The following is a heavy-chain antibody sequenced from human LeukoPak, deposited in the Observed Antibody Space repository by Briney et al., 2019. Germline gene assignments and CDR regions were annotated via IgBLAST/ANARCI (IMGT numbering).Heavy chain of an antibody. CDR1: GFTFSSYA. V-gene: IGHV3-23*01. D-gene: IGHD4-11*01. J-gene: IGHJ4*02. CDR3: AKDLYSNYGPADY. Sequence: GGSLRLSCAASGFTFSSYAMSWVRQAPGKGLEWVSTINGGGVNTHYADSVGGRFTISRDNSKNTLFLQMNSLRDEDTAVYYCAKDLYSNYGPADYWGRGNLVTVSS. CDR2: INGGGVNT.